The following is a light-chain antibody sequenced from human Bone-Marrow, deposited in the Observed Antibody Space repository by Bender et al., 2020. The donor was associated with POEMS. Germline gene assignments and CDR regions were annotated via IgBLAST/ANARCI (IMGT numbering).Light chain of an antibody. V-gene: IGLV3-1*01. CDR2: QDN. J-gene: IGLJ2*01. Sequence: DEVTQPPSVSVSPGQTASITCSGHKLGDKYVSWYQQKPGQSPVLVVYQDNKRPSGIPERFSGSNSGNTATLTISKTQAMDEADYYCQPWDSTTVVFGGATKLTVI. CDR3: QPWDSTTVV. CDR1: KLGDKY.